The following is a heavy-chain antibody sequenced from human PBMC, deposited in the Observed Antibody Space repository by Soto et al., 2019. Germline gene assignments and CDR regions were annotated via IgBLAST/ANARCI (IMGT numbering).Heavy chain of an antibody. CDR1: GFTLSTSEVG. V-gene: IGHV2-5*02. CDR2: IYWDDDE. J-gene: IGHJ4*02. CDR3: AYLVAGNFDY. Sequence: QITLKESGPPLVKPTQTLTLTCTFSGFTLSTSEVGVGWIRQPPGQALEWLALIYWDDDERYSPSLKSRLTITKDTSKNQVVLTMTNMDPVDTATYYCAYLVAGNFDYWGQGFLVTVSS.